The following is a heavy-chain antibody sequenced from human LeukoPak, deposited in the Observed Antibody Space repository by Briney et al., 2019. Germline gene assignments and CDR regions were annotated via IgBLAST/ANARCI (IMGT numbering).Heavy chain of an antibody. D-gene: IGHD5-18*01. V-gene: IGHV3-74*01. CDR3: ARDFAYGYSYGENWFDP. J-gene: IGHJ5*02. Sequence: PGGSLRLSCAASGFTFSSYWMHWVRQAPGKGLVWVSRINSDGSSTNYADSVKGRFTISRDNAKNTLYLQMNSLRAEDTAVYYCARDFAYGYSYGENWFDPWGEGTLVTV. CDR2: INSDGSST. CDR1: GFTFSSYW.